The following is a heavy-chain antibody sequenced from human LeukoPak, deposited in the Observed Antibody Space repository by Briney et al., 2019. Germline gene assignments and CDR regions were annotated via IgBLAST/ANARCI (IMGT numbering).Heavy chain of an antibody. CDR2: IKQDGSEK. CDR3: ARDGPHSGIYYYDY. V-gene: IGHV3-7*01. D-gene: IGHD1-26*01. J-gene: IGHJ4*02. CDR1: GFTFSSYW. Sequence: GGSLRLSCAASGFTFSSYWMSWVRQAPGKGLEWVANIKQDGSEKYYVDSVKGRFTISRDNAKNSLYLQMNSLRAEDTAVYYCARDGPHSGIYYYDYWGRGTLVTVSS.